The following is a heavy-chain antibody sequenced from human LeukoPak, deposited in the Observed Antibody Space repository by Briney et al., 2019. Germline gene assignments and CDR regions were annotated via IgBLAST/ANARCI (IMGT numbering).Heavy chain of an antibody. CDR2: INPSGGST. V-gene: IGHV1-46*01. J-gene: IGHJ6*03. CDR3: ARVPSGPDYYYYMDA. CDR1: GYTFTSYY. Sequence: ASVRVSCKASGYTFTSYYMHWVRQAPGQGLEWMGIINPSGGSTSYAQKFQGRVTMTRDMSTSTVYMELSSLRSEDTAVYYCARVPSGPDYYYYMDAWGKGTTVTVSS.